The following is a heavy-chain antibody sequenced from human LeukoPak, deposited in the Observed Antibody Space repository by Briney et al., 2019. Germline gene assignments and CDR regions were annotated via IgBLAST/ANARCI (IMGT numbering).Heavy chain of an antibody. V-gene: IGHV1-2*02. Sequence: ASVKVSCKASGYTFTDYNIHWVRQAPGQGLEWMGWMNPNSGGANYAQKFQDRVTMTRDTSISTAHMELSGVRSDDSAVYYCTRDRLGESGWFDPWGQGTLVTVSS. CDR3: TRDRLGESGWFDP. D-gene: IGHD3-16*01. CDR2: MNPNSGGA. CDR1: GYTFTDYN. J-gene: IGHJ5*02.